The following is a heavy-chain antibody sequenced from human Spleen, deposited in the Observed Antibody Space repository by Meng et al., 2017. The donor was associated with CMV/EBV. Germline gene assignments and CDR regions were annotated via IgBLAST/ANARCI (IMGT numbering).Heavy chain of an antibody. Sequence: SGGSINRSIDYWGWIRQPPGKRLEWIGSIFYNENMYSNPSLKGRVTISVDTSKNQFSLILRSVTAADTAVYYCARDALRGKNNPHDYWGQGTLVTVSS. CDR1: GGSINRSIDY. V-gene: IGHV4-39*07. CDR2: IFYNENM. CDR3: ARDALRGKNNPHDY. J-gene: IGHJ4*02. D-gene: IGHD1-14*01.